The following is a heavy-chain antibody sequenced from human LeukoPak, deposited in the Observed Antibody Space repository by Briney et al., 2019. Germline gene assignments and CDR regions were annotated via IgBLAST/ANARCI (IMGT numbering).Heavy chain of an antibody. D-gene: IGHD1-1*01. CDR3: AKASWVSNADAVL. J-gene: IGHJ4*02. CDR1: GLTFRNYA. CDR2: ITGGGIGT. Sequence: GGSLRLSCAASGLTFRNYAMTWVRQAPGKGLEWVSSITGGGIGTSYADSVKGRFTVYRDNSKNTLYLQMNSLRAGDTAVYYCAKASWVSNADAVLWGQGTLVTVSS. V-gene: IGHV3-23*01.